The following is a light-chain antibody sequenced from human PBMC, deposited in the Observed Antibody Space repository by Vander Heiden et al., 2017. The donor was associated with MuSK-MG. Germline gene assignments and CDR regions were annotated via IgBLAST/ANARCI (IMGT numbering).Light chain of an antibody. J-gene: IGKJ5*01. CDR2: DAS. CDR1: QDISNY. CDR3: QQYDNLPPDT. Sequence: DIQMTQSPSSLSASVGDRVTITCQASQDISNYLNWYQQKPGKAPKLLIYDASNLETGVPSRFSGSGYGTDFTFTISSLQPEDIATYYCQQYDNLPPDTFGQGTRLEIK. V-gene: IGKV1-33*01.